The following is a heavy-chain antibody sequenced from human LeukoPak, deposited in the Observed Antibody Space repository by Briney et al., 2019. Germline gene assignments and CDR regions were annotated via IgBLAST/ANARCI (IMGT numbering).Heavy chain of an antibody. D-gene: IGHD2-8*01. V-gene: IGHV3-30*14. CDR2: ISYDGRQK. CDR3: TRVYLERLTAGYFDH. Sequence: GGSLRLSCAASGFTFSTYAMHWVRQAPGTGLEWVAVISYDGRQKYYADSVKGRFTISRDNSKNTLFLQMNSLRDEDTAVYYCTRVYLERLTAGYFDHWGQGTLVTVSP. J-gene: IGHJ4*02. CDR1: GFTFSTYA.